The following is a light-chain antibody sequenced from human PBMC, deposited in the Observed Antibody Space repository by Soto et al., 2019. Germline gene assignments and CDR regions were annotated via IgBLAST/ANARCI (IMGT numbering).Light chain of an antibody. J-gene: IGKJ2*01. CDR1: QDINKY. V-gene: IGKV1-39*01. CDR2: ATS. CDR3: QQSYSSPYT. Sequence: DIQMTQSPSSLSAAVGESVTITCRASQDINKYLNWYHQTPGKAPKLLVFATSTLHNGVPSRFSGSRSGTDFSLTITSLQPEDFATYYCQQSYSSPYTFRQGTKLEIK.